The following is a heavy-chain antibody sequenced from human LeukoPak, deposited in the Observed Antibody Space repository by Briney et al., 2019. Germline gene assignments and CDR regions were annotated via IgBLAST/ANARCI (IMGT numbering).Heavy chain of an antibody. CDR3: ARDRPAYYYYGMDV. CDR1: GFTFSSYS. V-gene: IGHV3-48*02. CDR2: ISSSSSTI. J-gene: IGHJ6*02. Sequence: RGSLRLSCAASGFTFSSYSMNWVRQAPGKGLEWVSYISSSSSTIYYADSVKGRFTISRDNAKNSLYLQMNSLRDEDTAVYYCARDRPAYYYYGMDVWGQGTTVTVSS. D-gene: IGHD2-2*01.